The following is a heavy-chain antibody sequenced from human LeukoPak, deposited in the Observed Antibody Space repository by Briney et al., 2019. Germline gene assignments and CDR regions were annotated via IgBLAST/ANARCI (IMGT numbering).Heavy chain of an antibody. Sequence: GGSLRLSCAASRFALSNYYMNWVRQAPGKGLEWVSSISSGSSYIYYADSLKGRFTISRDNAQNSLYLQMNSLRAEDTAVYYCATGVRGYNSALDYWGQGTLVTVSP. D-gene: IGHD6-19*01. CDR3: ATGVRGYNSALDY. CDR1: RFALSNYY. CDR2: ISSGSSYI. J-gene: IGHJ4*02. V-gene: IGHV3-21*01.